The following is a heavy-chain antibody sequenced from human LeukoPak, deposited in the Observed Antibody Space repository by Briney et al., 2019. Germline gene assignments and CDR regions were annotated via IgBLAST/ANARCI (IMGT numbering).Heavy chain of an antibody. J-gene: IGHJ4*02. Sequence: GGSLRLSCAASGFTFSIYTMNWVRQAPGKGLEWVSTITTGSSNYIHYADSVKGRFTISRDNAKNSLYLQMNSLRAEDTAVYYCARDAPGSHFDYWGQGTLVTVSS. CDR2: ITTGSSNYI. CDR3: ARDAPGSHFDY. D-gene: IGHD7-27*01. CDR1: GFTFSIYT. V-gene: IGHV3-21*01.